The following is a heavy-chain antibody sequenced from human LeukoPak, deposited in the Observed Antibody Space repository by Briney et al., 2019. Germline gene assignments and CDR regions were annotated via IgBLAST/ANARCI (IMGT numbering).Heavy chain of an antibody. Sequence: GESLKISCKGSGYSFTTYWIGWVRQMPGKGLEWMGIIYPGDSDTRYSPSFQGQVTISADKSISTAYLQWRSLKASDTAVYYCARRVAETGTGGYFDVWGRGTLVTVSS. CDR1: GYSFTTYW. CDR2: IYPGDSDT. V-gene: IGHV5-51*01. CDR3: ARRVAETGTGGYFDV. D-gene: IGHD6-19*01. J-gene: IGHJ2*01.